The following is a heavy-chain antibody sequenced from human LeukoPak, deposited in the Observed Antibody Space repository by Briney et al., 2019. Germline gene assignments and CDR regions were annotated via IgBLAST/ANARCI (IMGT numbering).Heavy chain of an antibody. CDR3: ARVTTREWFDP. J-gene: IGHJ5*02. CDR2: IYYSGST. V-gene: IGHV4-59*01. CDR1: GGSISSKY. Sequence: PETMSLTCTVAGGSISSKYWSWIRQPPGKGLEWIGYIYYSGSTNYNPSLKSRVTISVDTSKNQFSLKLSSVTAADTAVYYCARVTTREWFDPWGQGTLVTVSS. D-gene: IGHD4-11*01.